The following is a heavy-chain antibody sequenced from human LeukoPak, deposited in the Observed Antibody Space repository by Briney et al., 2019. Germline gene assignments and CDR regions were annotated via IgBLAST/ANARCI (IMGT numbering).Heavy chain of an antibody. Sequence: GGAPRLSCAPSGFSFCSSGMCWVCPALRTGGEWVSVIISSGHSTYYADFVKGRCTIARDNSKNTPYLQMNSLRVEDTAVYYCARGSSCCDYWGQGTLVTVSS. CDR1: GFSFCSSG. CDR3: ARGSSCCDY. CDR2: IISSGHST. J-gene: IGHJ4*02. D-gene: IGHD3-22*01. V-gene: IGHV3-23*01.